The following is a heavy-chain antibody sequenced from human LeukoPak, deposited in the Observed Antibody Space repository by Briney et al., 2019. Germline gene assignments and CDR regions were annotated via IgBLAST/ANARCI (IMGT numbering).Heavy chain of an antibody. CDR1: GFTFSSYA. CDR2: ISYDGSNK. Sequence: PGGSLRLSWAASGFTFSSYAMHWVRQAPGKGLEWVAVISYDGSNKYYADSGKGRFTISRDNSKNTLYLQMNSLRAEDTAVYYCARKSRDGYNYDSSGFFDYWGQGTLVTVSS. CDR3: ARKSRDGYNYDSSGFFDY. V-gene: IGHV3-30-3*01. D-gene: IGHD5-24*01. J-gene: IGHJ4*02.